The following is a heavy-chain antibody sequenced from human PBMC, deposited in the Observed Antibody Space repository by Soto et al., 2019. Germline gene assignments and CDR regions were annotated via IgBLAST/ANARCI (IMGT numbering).Heavy chain of an antibody. D-gene: IGHD3-22*01. CDR2: ISAYNGNT. CDR1: GYTFTSYG. J-gene: IGHJ5*02. V-gene: IGHV1-18*01. CDR3: ARVLANYDSSGYYAPGWFDP. Sequence: ASVKVSCKASGYTFTSYGISWVRQAPGQGLEWMGWISAYNGNTNYAQKLQGRVTMTTDTSTSTAYMELRSLRSDDTAVYYCARVLANYDSSGYYAPGWFDPWGQGTLVIVSS.